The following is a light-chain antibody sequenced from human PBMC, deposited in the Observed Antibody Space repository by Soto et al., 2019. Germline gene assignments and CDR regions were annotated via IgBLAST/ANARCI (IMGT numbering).Light chain of an antibody. J-gene: IGKJ4*01. CDR1: QSVRGN. V-gene: IGKV3-15*01. Sequence: PGQRATLSCSASQSVRGNNLAWYQQKPGQAARILIYRASTRDTGTPDRVSGSGSGKEVTLTISSLQPDDFATYSCQQLNSYPLTFGGGIKVDIK. CDR3: QQLNSYPLT. CDR2: RAS.